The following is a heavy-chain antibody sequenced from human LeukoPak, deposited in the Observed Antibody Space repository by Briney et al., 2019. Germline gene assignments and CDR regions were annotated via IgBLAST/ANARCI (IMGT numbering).Heavy chain of an antibody. CDR1: GFTFSSYT. CDR2: ISYDGSNK. J-gene: IGHJ3*01. CDR3: AREVGGDYVFDY. Sequence: GGSLRLSCAASGFTFSSYTMHWVRQVPGKGLEWVAVISYDGSNKYYADSVKGRFTISRDNSKNTLFLQMNSLTTEDTAVYYCAREVGGDYVFDYWGQGTMVTVSS. V-gene: IGHV3-30-3*01. D-gene: IGHD4-17*01.